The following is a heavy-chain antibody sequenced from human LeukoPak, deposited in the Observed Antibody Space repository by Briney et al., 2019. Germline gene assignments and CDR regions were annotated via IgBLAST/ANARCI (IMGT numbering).Heavy chain of an antibody. CDR1: GFTVSTNY. V-gene: IGHV3-53*01. CDR2: MYSGGTT. D-gene: IGHD5-18*01. Sequence: GGSLRLSCAASGFTVSTNYMSWVRQAPGKGLEWVSVMYSGGTTYYADSVKGRFTISRDNSKNTLYLQMNSLRVDDTALYYCARDTAAFVIWGQGTMVTVSS. CDR3: ARDTAAFVI. J-gene: IGHJ3*02.